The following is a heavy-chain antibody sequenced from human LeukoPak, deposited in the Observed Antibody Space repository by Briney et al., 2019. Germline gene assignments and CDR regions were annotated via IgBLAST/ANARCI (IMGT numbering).Heavy chain of an antibody. CDR1: GGSISSYY. Sequence: PSETLSLTCTVSGGSISSYYWSWIRQPPGKGLEWIGYLYYSGRTHYNPPLKSRVTISVDTSKNQFSLKLSSVTAADTAVYYCARLSYHFDYWGQGTLVTVSS. CDR2: LYYSGRT. CDR3: ARLSYHFDY. J-gene: IGHJ4*02. V-gene: IGHV4-59*08.